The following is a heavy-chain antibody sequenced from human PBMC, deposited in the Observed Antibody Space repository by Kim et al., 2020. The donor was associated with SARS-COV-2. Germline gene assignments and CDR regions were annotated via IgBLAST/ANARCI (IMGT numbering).Heavy chain of an antibody. D-gene: IGHD3-22*01. J-gene: IGHJ4*02. CDR1: GGPISSGGYY. V-gene: IGHV4-31*02. CDR3: ARARITMIVVVTYFDY. CDR2: IYYSGST. Sequence: SETLSLTWTVSGGPISSGGYYWGWIRQHPGKGLEWIGYIYYSGSTYYNPSLKSRVTISVDTSKNQFSLQLSSVTAADTAVYYCARARITMIVVVTYFDYWGQGTLAT.